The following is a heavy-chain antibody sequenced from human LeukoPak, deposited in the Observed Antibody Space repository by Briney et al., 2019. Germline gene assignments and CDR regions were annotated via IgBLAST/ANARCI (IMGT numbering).Heavy chain of an antibody. Sequence: PSETLSLACTVSGGSISSYYWSWIRQPPGKGLEWIGDIYYSGSTNYNPSLKSRVTISVDTSKNQFSLKLSSVTAADTAVYYCARDLERDYYYYMDVWGKGTTVTVSS. CDR3: ARDLERDYYYYMDV. CDR1: GGSISSYY. V-gene: IGHV4-59*01. D-gene: IGHD3-3*01. CDR2: IYYSGST. J-gene: IGHJ6*03.